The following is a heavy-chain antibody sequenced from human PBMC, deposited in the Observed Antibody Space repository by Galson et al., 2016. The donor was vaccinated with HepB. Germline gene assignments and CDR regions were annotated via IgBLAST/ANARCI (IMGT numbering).Heavy chain of an antibody. D-gene: IGHD4/OR15-4a*01. V-gene: IGHV3-23*01. CDR3: ARDDYSGGRGSPDY. Sequence: SLRLSCAASGFFFSGRAMSWVRQAPGKGLEGVSGIHRYGATTGYAASVKGRFTISRDNSNNTLYLQMNSLTTEDTAVYYCARDDYSGGRGSPDYWGQGTLVTVSS. CDR1: GFFFSGRA. J-gene: IGHJ4*02. CDR2: IHRYGATT.